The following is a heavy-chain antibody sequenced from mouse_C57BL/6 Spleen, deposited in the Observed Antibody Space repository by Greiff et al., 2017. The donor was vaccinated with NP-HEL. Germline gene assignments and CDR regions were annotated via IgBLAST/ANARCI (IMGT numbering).Heavy chain of an antibody. CDR1: GYTFTSYW. CDR3: ARGGRYDYGARDY. J-gene: IGHJ4*01. Sequence: VQLQQPGAELVKPGASVKLSCKASGYTFTSYWMHWVKQRPGQGLEWIGMIHPNSGSTNYNEKFKSKATLTVDKSSSTAYMQLSSLTSEDSAVYYCARGGRYDYGARDYWGQGTSVTVSS. D-gene: IGHD2-4*01. V-gene: IGHV1-64*01. CDR2: IHPNSGST.